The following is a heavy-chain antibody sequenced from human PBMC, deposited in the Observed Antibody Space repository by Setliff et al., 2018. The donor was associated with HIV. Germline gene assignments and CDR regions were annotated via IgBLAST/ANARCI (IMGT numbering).Heavy chain of an antibody. CDR3: AQMSISASVYFDY. Sequence: PSETLSLTCTVSGGSMSSSSYYWGWIRQTPDKGLEWIGIIYYSGATYYNPSLTSRVTISVDTSNNQFSLRLKSVTAADTAVYFCAQMSISASVYFDYWGQGTLVTVSS. CDR1: GGSMSSSSYY. J-gene: IGHJ4*02. V-gene: IGHV4-39*01. CDR2: IYYSGAT. D-gene: IGHD2-21*01.